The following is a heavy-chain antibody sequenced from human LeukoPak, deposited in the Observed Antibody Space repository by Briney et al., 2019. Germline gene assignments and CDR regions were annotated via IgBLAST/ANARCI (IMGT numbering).Heavy chain of an antibody. V-gene: IGHV4-59*12. CDR2: FHHSGNT. J-gene: IGHJ4*02. CDR3: ARRAAALDS. Sequence: SETLSLTCTVSGGSISSYYWSWIRQPPGKGLEWIGYFHHSGNTNYSPSLSSRITMSVDTSKNQFSLRLNSVTAADTAIYYCARRAAALDSWGQGTLVTVSS. D-gene: IGHD6-13*01. CDR1: GGSISSYY.